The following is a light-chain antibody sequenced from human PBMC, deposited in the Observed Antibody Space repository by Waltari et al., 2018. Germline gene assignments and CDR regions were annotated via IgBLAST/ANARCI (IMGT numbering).Light chain of an antibody. Sequence: QSALTPPASVSGSPGQSITISCTGTSSDVGGYNYVSWYQQHPGKAPKLMIYDVSNRPSGVSNRFSGSKSGNTASLTISGLQAEDEADYYCSSYTSSSTPLFGGGTKLTVL. V-gene: IGLV2-14*03. CDR2: DVS. J-gene: IGLJ2*01. CDR1: SSDVGGYNY. CDR3: SSYTSSSTPL.